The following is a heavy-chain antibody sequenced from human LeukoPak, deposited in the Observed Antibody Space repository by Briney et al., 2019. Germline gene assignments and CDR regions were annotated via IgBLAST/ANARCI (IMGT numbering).Heavy chain of an antibody. J-gene: IGHJ5*02. D-gene: IGHD4-17*01. CDR3: AKTVTGNWFDP. V-gene: IGHV4-59*12. CDR2: IYNSGST. CDR1: GGSISNYY. Sequence: SETLSLTCSVSGGSISNYYWSWIRQSPGKGPEWIGYIYNSGSTNYNPSLKSRVTISLDTSKNQFSPKLSSVTAADTAVYYCAKTVTGNWFDPWGQGTLVTVSS.